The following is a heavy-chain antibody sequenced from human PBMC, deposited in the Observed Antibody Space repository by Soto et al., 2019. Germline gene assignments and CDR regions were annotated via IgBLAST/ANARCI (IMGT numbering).Heavy chain of an antibody. Sequence: QVQLVQSGAEVKKPGASVKVSCKASGYTFTSYGISWVRQAPGQGLEWMGWISAYNGNTNYAQKLQGRVTMTTDTSTSTAYMELRSLRSDDTAVYYCARAVGDIVVVPAAHWYFDLWGRGTLVTVSS. CDR2: ISAYNGNT. D-gene: IGHD2-2*01. J-gene: IGHJ2*01. V-gene: IGHV1-18*01. CDR3: ARAVGDIVVVPAAHWYFDL. CDR1: GYTFTSYG.